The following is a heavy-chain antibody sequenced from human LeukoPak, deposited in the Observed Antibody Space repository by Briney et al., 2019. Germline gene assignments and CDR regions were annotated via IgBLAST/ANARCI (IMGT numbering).Heavy chain of an antibody. CDR1: GGSISSSNW. CDR2: INHSGST. CDR3: ARGRGRQQLN. D-gene: IGHD6-13*01. Sequence: SETLSLTCAVSGGSISSSNWWSWVRQPPGKGLEWIGEINHSGSTNYNPSLKSRVTISVDTSKNQFSLKLSSVTAADTAVYYCARGRGRQQLNWGQGTLVTVSS. J-gene: IGHJ4*02. V-gene: IGHV4-4*02.